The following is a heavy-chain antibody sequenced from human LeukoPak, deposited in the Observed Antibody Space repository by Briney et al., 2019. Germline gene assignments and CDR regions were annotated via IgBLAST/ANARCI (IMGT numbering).Heavy chain of an antibody. J-gene: IGHJ4*02. V-gene: IGHV3-74*01. Sequence: GGSLRLSCAASGFTFSASWMHWVRQAPGKGLVWVSRIGGDGSTTTYADSVKGRFTISRDSAKNTLYLQMNSLRAEDTAVYHCARSIRGTVCTDWGQGTLVTVSS. CDR3: ARSIRGTVCTD. CDR2: IGGDGSTT. D-gene: IGHD2-8*02. CDR1: GFTFSASW.